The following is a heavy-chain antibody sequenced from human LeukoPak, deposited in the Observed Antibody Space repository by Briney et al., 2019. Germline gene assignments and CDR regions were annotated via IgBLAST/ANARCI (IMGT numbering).Heavy chain of an antibody. Sequence: SETLSLTCAVYGGSFSGYYWSWIRQPPGKGLEWIGEINHSGSTNYNPSLKSRVTISVDTSKNQFSLKLSSVTAADTAVYYCARDPNPSPWELLFSYYYYGMDVWGQGTTVTVSS. J-gene: IGHJ6*02. V-gene: IGHV4-34*01. D-gene: IGHD1-26*01. CDR2: INHSGST. CDR3: ARDPNPSPWELLFSYYYYGMDV. CDR1: GGSFSGYY.